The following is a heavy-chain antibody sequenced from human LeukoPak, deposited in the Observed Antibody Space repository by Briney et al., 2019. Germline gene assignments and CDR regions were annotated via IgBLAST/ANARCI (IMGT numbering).Heavy chain of an antibody. V-gene: IGHV4-61*05. D-gene: IGHD3-22*01. CDR2: IYYSGST. CDR1: GGSISSSSYY. CDR3: ARVDSSGYLYYFDY. Sequence: SETLSLTCTISGGSISSSSYYWGWIRQPPGKGLEWIGYIYYSGSTNYNPSLKSRATISVDTSKNQFSLKLSSVTAADTAVYYCARVDSSGYLYYFDYWGQGTLVTVSS. J-gene: IGHJ4*02.